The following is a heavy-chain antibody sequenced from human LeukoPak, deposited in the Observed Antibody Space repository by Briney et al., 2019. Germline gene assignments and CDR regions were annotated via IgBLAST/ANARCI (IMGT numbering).Heavy chain of an antibody. V-gene: IGHV4-61*02. Sequence: SETLSLTCTVSGGSISSGSYYWSWIRQPAGKGLEWIGRIYTSGSTNYNPSLKSRVTISVDTSKNQFSLKLSSVTAADTAVYYCARGVVPAAHDYWGQGTLVTVSS. CDR1: GGSISSGSYY. CDR3: ARGVVPAAHDY. D-gene: IGHD2-2*01. CDR2: IYTSGST. J-gene: IGHJ4*02.